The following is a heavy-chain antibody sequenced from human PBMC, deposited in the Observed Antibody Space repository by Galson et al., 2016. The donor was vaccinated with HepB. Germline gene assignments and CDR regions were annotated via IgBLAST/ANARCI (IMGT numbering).Heavy chain of an antibody. CDR3: AGAFYYGSSGWGPAALDI. D-gene: IGHD3-22*01. J-gene: IGHJ3*02. CDR1: GFIFSSYA. Sequence: SLRLSCATSGFIFSSYAMHWVRQAPGKGLEWVAVIWHDGSLKYYADSVKGRFTISRDNSKNMLYLQMNGLRVEDTAVYYCAGAFYYGSSGWGPAALDIWGQGTVVTVS. V-gene: IGHV3-33*01. CDR2: IWHDGSLK.